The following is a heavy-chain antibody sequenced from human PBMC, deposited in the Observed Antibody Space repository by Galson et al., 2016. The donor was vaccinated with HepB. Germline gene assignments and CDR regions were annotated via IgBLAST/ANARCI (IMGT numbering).Heavy chain of an antibody. V-gene: IGHV3-74*01. CDR3: VRDMYESYFAFDI. J-gene: IGHJ3*02. CDR1: GFTFNDYW. Sequence: SLRLSCAASGFTFNDYWMHWVRQAPGRGLDWVSRINNDGSSSTYADSVKGRFTISRDNARNTLYLQMNSLRAEDTTVYYCVRDMYESYFAFDIWGQGTMVTVSS. CDR2: INNDGSSS. D-gene: IGHD1-26*01.